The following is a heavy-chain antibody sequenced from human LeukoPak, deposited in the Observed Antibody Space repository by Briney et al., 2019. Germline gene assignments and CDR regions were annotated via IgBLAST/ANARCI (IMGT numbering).Heavy chain of an antibody. CDR3: ARGYYYDSSGLSFDY. Sequence: WVRQAPGKGLEWIGSIYYSGSTYYNPSLKSRVTISVDTSKNQFSLKLSSVTAADTAVYYCARGYYYDSSGLSFDYWGQGTLVTVSS. D-gene: IGHD3-22*01. J-gene: IGHJ4*02. CDR2: IYYSGST. V-gene: IGHV4-39*07.